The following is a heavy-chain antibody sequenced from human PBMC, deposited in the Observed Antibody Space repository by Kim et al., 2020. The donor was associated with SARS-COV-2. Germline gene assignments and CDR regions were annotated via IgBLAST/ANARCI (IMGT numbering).Heavy chain of an antibody. J-gene: IGHJ4*02. CDR3: ARIPRWLQSLFDY. CDR1: GGSISSSSYY. CDR2: IYYSGST. Sequence: SETLSLTCTVSGGSISSSSYYWGWTRQPPGKGLEWIGSIYYSGSTYYNPSLKSRVTISVDTSKNQFSLKLSSVTAADTAVYYCARIPRWLQSLFDYWGQGTLVTVSS. V-gene: IGHV4-39*07. D-gene: IGHD5-12*01.